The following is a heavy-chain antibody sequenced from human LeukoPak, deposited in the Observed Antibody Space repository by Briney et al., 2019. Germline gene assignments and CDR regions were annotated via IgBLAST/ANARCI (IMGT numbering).Heavy chain of an antibody. CDR2: IKPSDGST. V-gene: IGHV1-46*01. CDR3: ARAVDQDFDY. J-gene: IGHJ4*02. CDR1: GSIFTNYF. D-gene: IGHD5-12*01. Sequence: ASVKVSCKASGSIFTNYFMHWVRQAPGQGLEWMGMIKPSDGSTRYAQRFQDRVTMTSDTSTTTLYMELSSLRAEDTGVYYCARAVDQDFDYWGQGTLVTVSS.